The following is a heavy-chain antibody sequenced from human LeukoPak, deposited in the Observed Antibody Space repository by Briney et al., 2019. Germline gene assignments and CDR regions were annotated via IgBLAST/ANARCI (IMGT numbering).Heavy chain of an antibody. D-gene: IGHD1-14*01. CDR1: GGSISSSSYY. Sequence: KPSETLSLTCTVSGGSISSSSYYWGWIRQPPGKGLEWIGSIYYSGSTYYNPSLKSRVTISVDTSKNQFSLKLSSVTAADTAVYYCARDGALNRYYYYYYMDVWGKGTTVTVSS. CDR3: ARDGALNRYYYYYYMDV. CDR2: IYYSGST. V-gene: IGHV4-39*07. J-gene: IGHJ6*03.